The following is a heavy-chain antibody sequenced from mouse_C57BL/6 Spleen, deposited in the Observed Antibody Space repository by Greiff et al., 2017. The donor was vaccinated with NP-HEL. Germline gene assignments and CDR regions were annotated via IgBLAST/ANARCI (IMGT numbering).Heavy chain of an antibody. D-gene: IGHD2-1*01. CDR3: ARGGNSGSYYAMDY. J-gene: IGHJ4*01. CDR2: IDPSDSYT. Sequence: VQLQQPGAELVKPGASVKLSCKASGYTFTSYWMHWVKQRPGRGLEWIGEIDPSDSYTNYNQKFKGKSTLTVDKSSSTAYMQLSSLTSEDSAVYYCARGGNSGSYYAMDYWGQGTSVTVSS. V-gene: IGHV1-69*01. CDR1: GYTFTSYW.